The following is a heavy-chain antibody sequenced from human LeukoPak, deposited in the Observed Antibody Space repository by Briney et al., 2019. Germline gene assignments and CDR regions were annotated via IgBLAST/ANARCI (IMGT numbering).Heavy chain of an antibody. CDR3: AKDFLGSIPDAFDV. D-gene: IGHD1-26*01. V-gene: IGHV3-23*01. CDR2: ISGSGVTT. Sequence: GGSLRLSCAASGLTFSSYAMSWVRQAPGKGLEWVSAISGSGVTTYYADSVKGRFTISRDNSKNTLWLQMNSLTAEDTAIYHCAKDFLGSIPDAFDVWGQGTMVTVSS. CDR1: GLTFSSYA. J-gene: IGHJ3*01.